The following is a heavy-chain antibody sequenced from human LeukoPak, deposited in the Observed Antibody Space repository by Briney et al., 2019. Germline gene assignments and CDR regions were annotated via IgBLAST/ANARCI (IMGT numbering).Heavy chain of an antibody. D-gene: IGHD1-26*01. Sequence: GSLRLSCAASGFTFSTYRMNWVRQAPGKGLEWLSYISSGSNTIFYADSVKGRFTISRDNAKNSLFLQVNSLRDEDTAVYYCARGSYYAPYYFDYWGRGTLVTVSS. V-gene: IGHV3-48*02. CDR3: ARGSYYAPYYFDY. CDR1: GFTFSTYR. J-gene: IGHJ4*02. CDR2: ISSGSNTI.